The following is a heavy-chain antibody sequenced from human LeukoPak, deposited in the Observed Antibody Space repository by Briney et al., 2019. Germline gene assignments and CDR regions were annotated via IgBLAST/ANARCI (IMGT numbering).Heavy chain of an antibody. J-gene: IGHJ2*01. D-gene: IGHD2-15*01. CDR3: VSQGYCSGGSCNWYFGL. CDR2: FYVGGNT. Sequence: GGSLRLSCAASEFTVSNTYIIWVRQAPGKGLEWVSVFYVGGNTNYADSVKGRFTMCRDNSKNALYLQMNSLRGDDTAVYFCVSQGYCSGGSCNWYFGLWGRGTLVTVSS. V-gene: IGHV3-66*01. CDR1: EFTVSNTY.